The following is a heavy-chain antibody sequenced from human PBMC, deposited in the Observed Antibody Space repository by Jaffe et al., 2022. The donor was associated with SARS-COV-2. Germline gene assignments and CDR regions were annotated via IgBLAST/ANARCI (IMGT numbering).Heavy chain of an antibody. CDR3: ARVSILWFGEWVDY. J-gene: IGHJ4*02. CDR2: IYTSGST. D-gene: IGHD3-10*01. Sequence: QVQLQESGPGLVKPSQTLSLTCTVSGGSISSGSYYWSWIRQPAGKGLEWIGRIYTSGSTNYNPSLKSRVTISVDTSKNQFSLKLSSVTAADTAVYYCARVSILWFGEWVDYWGQGTLVTVSS. CDR1: GGSISSGSYY. V-gene: IGHV4-61*02.